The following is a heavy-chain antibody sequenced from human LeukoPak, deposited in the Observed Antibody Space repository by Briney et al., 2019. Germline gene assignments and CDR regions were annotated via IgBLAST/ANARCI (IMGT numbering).Heavy chain of an antibody. CDR1: GYTFTGYY. CDR3: ARGAEFYYFMDV. CDR2: INPNSGGA. J-gene: IGHJ6*03. D-gene: IGHD2/OR15-2a*01. Sequence: GASVKVSCKASGYTFTGYYIHWVRQAPGQGLEWMGWINPNSGGANYAQKFQGRVTMTRDTSISTAYMELSRLRSDDTAVFYCARGAEFYYFMDVWGKGTTVTISS. V-gene: IGHV1-2*02.